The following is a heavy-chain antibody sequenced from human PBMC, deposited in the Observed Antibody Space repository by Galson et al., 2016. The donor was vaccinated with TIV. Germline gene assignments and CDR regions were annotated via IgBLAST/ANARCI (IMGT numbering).Heavy chain of an antibody. D-gene: IGHD3-22*01. Sequence: SLRLSCAASGFIVDDNYTTWIRQAPGKGLEWVSVIYGDGRTYYTDSVRGRFTISRDSSKNTLYLQMNSLRAEDTAVYYCARDRYYDARGYYYYYYGMDVWGQGTTVTVSS. CDR1: GFIVDDNY. V-gene: IGHV3-53*01. J-gene: IGHJ6*02. CDR2: IYGDGRT. CDR3: ARDRYYDARGYYYYYYGMDV.